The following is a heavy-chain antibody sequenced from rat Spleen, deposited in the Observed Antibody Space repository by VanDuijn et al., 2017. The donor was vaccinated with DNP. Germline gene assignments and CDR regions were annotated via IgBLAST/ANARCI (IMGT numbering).Heavy chain of an antibody. D-gene: IGHD1-10*01. CDR3: SRERQPYYAMDV. CDR2: ISSGGST. CDR1: GFSLTSYG. J-gene: IGHJ4*01. V-gene: IGHV2S12*01. Sequence: QVQLKESGPGLVQPSQTLSLTCTVSGFSLTSYGVSWVRQPPGKGLEWIAAISSGGSTYYKSALRSRLSISRDTSKNQVFLKMNRLQIEDKAIYFCSRERQPYYAMDVWGQGTSVTVSS.